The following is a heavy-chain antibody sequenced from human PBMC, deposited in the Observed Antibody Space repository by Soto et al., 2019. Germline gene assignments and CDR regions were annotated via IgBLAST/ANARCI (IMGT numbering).Heavy chain of an antibody. D-gene: IGHD2-15*01. CDR2: IVPIGDTS. J-gene: IGHJ4*02. Sequence: QVQLVQSGAEVRQPASSVKVSCKTSGGTFSSYAISWVRQAPGQGLEWMGGIVPIGDTSTYAQKFQGRVTITADESTSTVYIELRSLRSDDTAVYYCVRVVAIPGSPDNWGQGTLVTVSS. CDR3: VRVVAIPGSPDN. V-gene: IGHV1-69*12. CDR1: GGTFSSYA.